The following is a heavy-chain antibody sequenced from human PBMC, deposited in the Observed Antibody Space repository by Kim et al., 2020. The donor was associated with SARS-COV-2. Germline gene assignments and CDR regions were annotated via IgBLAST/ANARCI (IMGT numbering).Heavy chain of an antibody. V-gene: IGHV4-31*03. J-gene: IGHJ4*02. D-gene: IGHD6-13*01. CDR2: IYYSGST. CDR1: GGSISSGGYY. CDR3: ARSIAAAGTVDY. Sequence: SETLSLTCTVSGGSISSGGYYWSWIRQHPGKGLEWIGYIYYSGSTYYNPSLKSRVTISVDTSKNQFSLKLSSVTAADTAVYYCARSIAAAGTVDYWGQGTLVTVSS.